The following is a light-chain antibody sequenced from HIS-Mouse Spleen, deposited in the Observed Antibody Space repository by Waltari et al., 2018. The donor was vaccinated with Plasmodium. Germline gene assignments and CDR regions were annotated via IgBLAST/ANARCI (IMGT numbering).Light chain of an antibody. J-gene: IGLJ3*02. CDR3: CSYAGSSTFV. CDR1: SSDVGSYNL. Sequence: QSALTQPASVSGSPGQSITISCTGTSSDVGSYNLVSWYQQHPGKAPKLMIYEGSKRPSGVSNRVAGSKSGNTASLTISGLHAEDEADYYCCSYAGSSTFVFGGGTKLTVL. V-gene: IGLV2-23*03. CDR2: EGS.